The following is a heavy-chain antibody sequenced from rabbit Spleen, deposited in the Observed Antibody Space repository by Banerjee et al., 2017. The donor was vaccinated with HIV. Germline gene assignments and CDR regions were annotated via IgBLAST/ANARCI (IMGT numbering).Heavy chain of an antibody. D-gene: IGHD1-1*01. J-gene: IGHJ4*01. Sequence: QEQLVESGGGLVKPEGSLKLSCTASGFSFSNKAVMCWVRQAPGKGLEWIACINAVTGKAVYASWAKGRFTFSKTSSTMVTLQMTSLTAADTATYFCARDLDGVIGLNFGWWGPGTLVTVS. CDR2: INAVTGKA. CDR3: ARDLDGVIGLNFGW. CDR1: GFSFSNKAV. V-gene: IGHV1S45*01.